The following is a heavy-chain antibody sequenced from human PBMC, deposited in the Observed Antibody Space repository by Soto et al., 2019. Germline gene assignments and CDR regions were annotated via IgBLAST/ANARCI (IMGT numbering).Heavy chain of an antibody. CDR2: IYHSGST. D-gene: IGHD6-19*01. V-gene: IGHV4-4*02. CDR1: GGSISSSNW. CDR3: ARLAVAELRKHKNYYYYGMDV. Sequence: QVQLQESGPGLVKPSGTLSLTCAVSGGSISSSNWWSWVRQPPGKGLEWIGEIYHSGSTNYNPSLKSRVTISVDKSKNQFSLKLSSVTAADTAVYYCARLAVAELRKHKNYYYYGMDVWGQGTTVTVSS. J-gene: IGHJ6*02.